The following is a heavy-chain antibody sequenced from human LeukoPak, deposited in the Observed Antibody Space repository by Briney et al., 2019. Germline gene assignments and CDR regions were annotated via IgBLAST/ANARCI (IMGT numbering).Heavy chain of an antibody. Sequence: VASVKVSCKASGYTFTTYGISWVRQAPGQGLEWMGWISVYKGNTDYAQKFQGRVTMTTDTSTSTAYMELRSLRSDDTAVYYCVRGLGPRTEPDYWGQGTLVTVSS. J-gene: IGHJ4*02. CDR2: ISVYKGNT. CDR3: VRGLGPRTEPDY. CDR1: GYTFTTYG. D-gene: IGHD1-1*01. V-gene: IGHV1-18*01.